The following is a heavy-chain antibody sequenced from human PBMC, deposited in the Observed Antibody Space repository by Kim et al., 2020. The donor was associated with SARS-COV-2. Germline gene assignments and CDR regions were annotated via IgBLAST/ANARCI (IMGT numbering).Heavy chain of an antibody. J-gene: IGHJ4*02. CDR1: GGTFSSYA. D-gene: IGHD3-22*01. CDR2: IIPILGIA. V-gene: IGHV1-69*04. CDR3: ARMYYYDSSGYYSRSDY. Sequence: SVKVSCKASGGTFSSYAISWVRQAPGQGLEWMGRIIPILGIANYAQKFQGRVTITADKSTSTAYMELSSLRSEDTAVYYCARMYYYDSSGYYSRSDYWGQGTLVTVSS.